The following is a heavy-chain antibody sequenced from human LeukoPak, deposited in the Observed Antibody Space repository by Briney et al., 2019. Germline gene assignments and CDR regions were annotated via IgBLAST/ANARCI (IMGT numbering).Heavy chain of an antibody. D-gene: IGHD2-2*01. V-gene: IGHV3-66*02. J-gene: IGHJ5*02. Sequence: TGGSLRLSCAASGFTVSSNYMGWVRQAPGKGLEWVSVIYSGGSTYYADSVKGRFTISRDNSKNTLYLQMNSLRAEDTAVYYCARVVVPAAIIISWFDPWGQGTLVTVSS. CDR1: GFTVSSNY. CDR3: ARVVVPAAIIISWFDP. CDR2: IYSGGST.